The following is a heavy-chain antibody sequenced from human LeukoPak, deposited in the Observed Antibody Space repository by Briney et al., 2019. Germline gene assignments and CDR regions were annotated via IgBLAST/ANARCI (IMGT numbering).Heavy chain of an antibody. V-gene: IGHV4-59*01. CDR1: GGSISSYY. CDR2: IYYSGST. J-gene: IGHJ6*03. Sequence: PSETLSLTCTVSGGSISSYYWSWIRQPPGKGLEWIGYIYYSGSTNYNPSLKGRVTISVDTSKNQFSLKLSSVTAADTAVYYCARDGGTRYYYYMDVWGKGTTVTVSS. CDR3: ARDGGTRYYYYMDV. D-gene: IGHD3-16*01.